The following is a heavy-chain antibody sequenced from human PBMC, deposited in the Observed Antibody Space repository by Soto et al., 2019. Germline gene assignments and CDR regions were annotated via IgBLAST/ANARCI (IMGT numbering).Heavy chain of an antibody. V-gene: IGHV1-3*01. CDR1: GYTFTRYT. Sequence: QVQLVPSGAEVKKPGASVKVSCKASGYTFTRYTMHWVRQAPGQRREWMGWINAAYGDTKYSQKFQGRVTIRRDTFATTGYMELSSLRSEATAVDYCARGGFEAVATTGGDYWGQGALVTVSS. CDR3: ARGGFEAVATTGGDY. J-gene: IGHJ4*02. D-gene: IGHD5-12*01. CDR2: INAAYGDT.